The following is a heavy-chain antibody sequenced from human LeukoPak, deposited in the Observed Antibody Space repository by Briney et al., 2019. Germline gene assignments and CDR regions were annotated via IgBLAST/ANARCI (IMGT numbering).Heavy chain of an antibody. CDR3: AKVHLAAAGTYLPGYFDY. Sequence: ASVKVSCKASGYTFTGYYIHWVRQAPGLGLEWMGWINPNSGGTNCAQKFQDRVTMTRDTSITTAYMELSRLRSDDTAVYYCAKVHLAAAGTYLPGYFDYWGQGTLVTVSS. V-gene: IGHV1-2*02. D-gene: IGHD6-13*01. CDR2: INPNSGGT. J-gene: IGHJ4*02. CDR1: GYTFTGYY.